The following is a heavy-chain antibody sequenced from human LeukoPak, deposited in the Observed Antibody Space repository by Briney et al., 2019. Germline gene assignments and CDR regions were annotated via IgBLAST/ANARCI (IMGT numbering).Heavy chain of an antibody. CDR3: TKIDSGGYHRSNYDF. D-gene: IGHD3-22*01. Sequence: PGGSLSLSCAASGFTFSSYAMSWVRQAPGKGLEGGSTISGRATNTFYADSVKGRFTISRENSKTTLNLQMNSLGADVTAGYYCTKIDSGGYHRSNYDFWGQGTLVTVSS. V-gene: IGHV3-23*01. CDR1: GFTFSSYA. J-gene: IGHJ4*02. CDR2: ISGRATNT.